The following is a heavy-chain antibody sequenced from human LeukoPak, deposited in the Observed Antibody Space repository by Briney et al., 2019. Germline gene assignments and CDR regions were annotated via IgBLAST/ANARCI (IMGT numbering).Heavy chain of an antibody. CDR3: AREGWLRDFDY. V-gene: IGHV3-7*01. CDR1: GFTFSNYW. CDR2: IKQDGTEK. Sequence: PGGSLRLSCATSGFTFSNYWMSWVRQAPGKGLEWVANIKQDGTEKYYVDSVKGRFTISRDNAKNSLYLQMNSLRAEDTAVYYCAREGWLRDFDYWGQGTLVTVSS. D-gene: IGHD5-12*01. J-gene: IGHJ4*02.